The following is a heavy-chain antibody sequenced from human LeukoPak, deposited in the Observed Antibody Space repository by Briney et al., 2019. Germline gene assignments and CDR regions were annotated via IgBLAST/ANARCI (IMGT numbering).Heavy chain of an antibody. CDR2: IYHSGST. CDR3: ARFSSGWYRGFDY. Sequence: SETLSLTCAVSGGSISSSNWWSWVRQPPGKGLEWIREIYHSGSTNYNPSLKSRVTISVDKSKNQFSPKLSSVTAADTAVYYCARFSSGWYRGFDYWGQGTLVTVSS. CDR1: GGSISSSNW. D-gene: IGHD6-19*01. V-gene: IGHV4-4*02. J-gene: IGHJ4*02.